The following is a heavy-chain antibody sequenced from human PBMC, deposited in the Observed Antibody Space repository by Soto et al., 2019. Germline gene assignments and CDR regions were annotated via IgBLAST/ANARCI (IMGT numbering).Heavy chain of an antibody. CDR1: GGTFSSYA. V-gene: IGHV1-69*13. J-gene: IGHJ6*02. CDR3: GISPTRGYSYGHAERRYYGMDG. Sequence: SVKVSCKASGGTFSSYAISWVRQAPGQGLEWMGGIIPIFGTANYAQKFQGRVTITADESTSTAYMELSSLRSEDTAVYYCGISPTRGYSYGHAERRYYGMDGWGQGTTVNGSS. D-gene: IGHD5-18*01. CDR2: IIPIFGTA.